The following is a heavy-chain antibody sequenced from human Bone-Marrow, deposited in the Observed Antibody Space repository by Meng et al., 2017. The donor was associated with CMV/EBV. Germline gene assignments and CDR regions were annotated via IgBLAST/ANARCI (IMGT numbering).Heavy chain of an antibody. CDR2: ISWNSGSI. CDR3: AKDYSAYDIGVDAFDI. J-gene: IGHJ3*02. V-gene: IGHV3-9*01. D-gene: IGHD5-12*01. CDR1: GFTFDDYA. Sequence: GGSLRLSCAASGFTFDDYAMHWVRQPPGKGLEWVSGISWNSGSIGYADSVKGRFTISRDNAKNSLHLQMNSLRAEDTALYYCAKDYSAYDIGVDAFDIWGQGKMVNVAS.